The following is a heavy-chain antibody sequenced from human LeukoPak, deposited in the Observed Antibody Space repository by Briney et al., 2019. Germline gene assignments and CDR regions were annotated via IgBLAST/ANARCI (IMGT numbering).Heavy chain of an antibody. CDR1: GFDFSDFY. CDR2: IRTKPNSYTT. J-gene: IGHJ4*02. D-gene: IGHD2-15*01. Sequence: GGSLRLSCAASGFDFSDFYMHWVRQASGRGLEWVGLIRTKPNSYTTVYAASVKGRFTISRDDSKNTAYLQMNSLKAEDTAVYYCTRQHCSGGTCSYVDYWGQGTLVIVSS. CDR3: TRQHCSGGTCSYVDY. V-gene: IGHV3-73*01.